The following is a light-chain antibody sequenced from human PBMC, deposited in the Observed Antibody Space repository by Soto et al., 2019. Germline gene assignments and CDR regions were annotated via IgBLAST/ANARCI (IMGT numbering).Light chain of an antibody. CDR1: SSDVGGYNY. CDR2: DVT. V-gene: IGLV2-14*03. J-gene: IGLJ1*01. Sequence: QSALTQPASVSGSPGQSITISCTGTSSDVGGYNYVYWYQQHPGKVPKLMIYDVTNRPSGVSNRFSGSKSGNTASLTISGLRAEDEADYYCNSYTSSSTYVFGTGTKLTVL. CDR3: NSYTSSSTYV.